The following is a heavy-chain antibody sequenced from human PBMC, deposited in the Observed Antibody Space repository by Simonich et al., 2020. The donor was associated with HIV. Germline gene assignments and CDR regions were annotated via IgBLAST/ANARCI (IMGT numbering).Heavy chain of an antibody. CDR1: GGSFSDYY. Sequence: QVQLQQWGAGLLKPSETLSLTCTVYGGSFSDYYWSWIRQPPGKGLEWIGEINHKGRTNYNPSLKSRVSRSIDTSKNQFSLMLSSVTAADTAVYYCARGGGNPNYWGQGTLVTVSS. CDR3: ARGGGNPNY. CDR2: INHKGRT. V-gene: IGHV4-34*01. D-gene: IGHD1-1*01. J-gene: IGHJ4*02.